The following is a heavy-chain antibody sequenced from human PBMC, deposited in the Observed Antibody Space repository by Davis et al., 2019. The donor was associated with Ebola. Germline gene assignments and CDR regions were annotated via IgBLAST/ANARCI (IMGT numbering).Heavy chain of an antibody. CDR1: GGSISSYY. V-gene: IGHV4-59*01. CDR3: ARDPEYSGFDY. J-gene: IGHJ4*02. CDR2: IYYSGST. D-gene: IGHD1-26*01. Sequence: PGGSLRLSCTVSGGSISSYYWSWIRQPPGKGLEWIGYIYYSGSTNYNPSLKSRVTISVDTSKNQFSLKLSSVTAADTAVYYCARDPEYSGFDYWGQGTLVTVSS.